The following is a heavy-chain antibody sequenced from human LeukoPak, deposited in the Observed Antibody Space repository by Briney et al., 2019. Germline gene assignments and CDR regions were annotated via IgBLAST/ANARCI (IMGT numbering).Heavy chain of an antibody. J-gene: IGHJ2*01. Sequence: SETLSLTCTVSGGSISSYYWSWIRQPPGKGLEWIGYIYYSGSTNYNPSLKSRVTISVDTSKNQFSLKLSSVTAADTAVYYCARRYSGSYYEDWYFGLWGRGTLVTVSS. D-gene: IGHD1-26*01. CDR3: ARRYSGSYYEDWYFGL. V-gene: IGHV4-59*08. CDR2: IYYSGST. CDR1: GGSISSYY.